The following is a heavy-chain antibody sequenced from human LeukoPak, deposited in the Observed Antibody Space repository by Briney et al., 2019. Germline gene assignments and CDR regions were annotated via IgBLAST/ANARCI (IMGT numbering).Heavy chain of an antibody. CDR1: DFTFSSYG. V-gene: IGHV3-23*01. J-gene: IGHJ6*02. CDR3: AKFSPMAGITPYYYYGMDV. CDR2: ISGSGGST. Sequence: GGSLRLSCAASDFTFSSYGMSWVCQSPGKGLEWVSAISGSGGSTYYADSVKGRFTISRDNSKNTLYLQMNSLRAEDTAVYYCAKFSPMAGITPYYYYGMDVWGQGTTVTVSS. D-gene: IGHD6-19*01.